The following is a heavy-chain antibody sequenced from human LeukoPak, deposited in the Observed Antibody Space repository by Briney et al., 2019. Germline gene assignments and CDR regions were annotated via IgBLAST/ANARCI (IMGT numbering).Heavy chain of an antibody. D-gene: IGHD3-10*01. V-gene: IGHV4-59*01. CDR3: ARGLGLLWFGELPTLNWFDP. J-gene: IGHJ5*02. Sequence: SETLSLTCAVYGGSFSGYYWSWIRQPPGKGLEWIGYIYYSGSTNYNPSLKSRVTISVDTSKNQFSLKLSSVTAADTAVYYCARGLGLLWFGELPTLNWFDPWGQGTLVTVSS. CDR2: IYYSGST. CDR1: GGSFSGYY.